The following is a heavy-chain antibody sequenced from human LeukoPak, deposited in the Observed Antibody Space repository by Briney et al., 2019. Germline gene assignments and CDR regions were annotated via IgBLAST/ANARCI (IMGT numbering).Heavy chain of an antibody. CDR1: GGSISSNNW. CDR2: MYHSGNT. V-gene: IGHV4-4*02. J-gene: IGHJ4*02. D-gene: IGHD6-6*01. Sequence: PSGTLSLTCAVSGGSISSNNWWSWVRQPPGKGLEWIGEMYHSGNTNYNPSLKSRAAISVDKSKNQFSLKLNSVTAADMAVYYCARDVGARLPGYWGQGILVTVSS. CDR3: ARDVGARLPGY.